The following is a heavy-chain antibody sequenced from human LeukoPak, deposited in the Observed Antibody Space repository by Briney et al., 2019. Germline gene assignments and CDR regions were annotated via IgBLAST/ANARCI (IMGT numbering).Heavy chain of an antibody. Sequence: SETLSLTCTVSGYSISSGYYWGWIRQPPGKGLEWIGSIYHSGSTYYNPSLKSRVTISVDTSKNQFSLKLSSVTAADTAVYYCAREVYCSSTSCPFDYWGQGTLVTVSS. J-gene: IGHJ4*02. V-gene: IGHV4-38-2*02. CDR1: GYSISSGYY. CDR3: AREVYCSSTSCPFDY. D-gene: IGHD2-2*01. CDR2: IYHSGST.